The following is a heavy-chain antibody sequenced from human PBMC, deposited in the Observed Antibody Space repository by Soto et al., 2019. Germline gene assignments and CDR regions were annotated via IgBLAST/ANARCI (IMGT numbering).Heavy chain of an antibody. V-gene: IGHV3-74*01. CDR2: INSDGTIS. CDR3: ARLSGDHSAFFSYGMDA. D-gene: IGHD2-21*01. J-gene: IGHJ6*02. CDR1: GFTFDTYW. Sequence: VGSLRLSCAASGFTFDTYWMNWVRQAPGKGPEWLSGINSDGTISSYADSVKGRFTISRDNARNTLSLQMNSMRADDTAVYYCARLSGDHSAFFSYGMDAWGQGTTVPVSS.